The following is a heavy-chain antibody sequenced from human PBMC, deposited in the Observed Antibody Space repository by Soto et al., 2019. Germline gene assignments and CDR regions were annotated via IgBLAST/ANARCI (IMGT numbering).Heavy chain of an antibody. D-gene: IGHD3-10*01. J-gene: IGHJ6*02. CDR3: ARDDGLGLAPYYGMDV. CDR2: ISSSGSTI. CDR1: GFTFSSYE. V-gene: IGHV3-48*03. Sequence: AGGSLRLSCAASGFTFSSYEMNWVRQAPGKGLEWVSYISSSGSTIFYADSVKGRFTISRDNAKNSLYLQMNSLRAEDTAVYYCARDDGLGLAPYYGMDVWGQGTTVTV.